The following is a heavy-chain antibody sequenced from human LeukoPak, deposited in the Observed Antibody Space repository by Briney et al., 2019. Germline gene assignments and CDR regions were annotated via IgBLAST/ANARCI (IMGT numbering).Heavy chain of an antibody. J-gene: IGHJ4*02. CDR1: GGSISSGGYY. V-gene: IGHV4-61*08. Sequence: SETLSLTCTVSGGSISSGGYYWSWVRQPPGKGLEWIGYIYYSGSTNYNPSLKSRVTISVDTSKNQFSLKLSSVTAADTAVYYCARARQVGAGDFDYWGQGTLVTVSS. D-gene: IGHD1-26*01. CDR2: IYYSGST. CDR3: ARARQVGAGDFDY.